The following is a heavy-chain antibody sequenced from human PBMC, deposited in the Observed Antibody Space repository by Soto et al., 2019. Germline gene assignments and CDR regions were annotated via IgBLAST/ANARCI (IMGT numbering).Heavy chain of an antibody. D-gene: IGHD5-18*01. V-gene: IGHV3-11*01. CDR1: GFTFSDYY. J-gene: IGHJ4*02. Sequence: PGGSLRLSCAASGFTFSDYYMSWIRQAPGKGLEWVSSITSSGSTTYYTDSGKGRFTISRDNAKNSLYLQMNSLRAEDTAVYYYARERYSYGPYYFDYWGQGTLVTVSS. CDR2: ITSSGSTT. CDR3: ARERYSYGPYYFDY.